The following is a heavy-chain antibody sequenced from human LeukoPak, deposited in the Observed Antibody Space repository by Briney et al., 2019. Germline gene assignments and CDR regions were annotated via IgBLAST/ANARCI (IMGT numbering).Heavy chain of an antibody. D-gene: IGHD3-10*01. CDR3: AKYNYYGSGSYYNGFDY. CDR2: ISGSGGST. CDR1: GFTFSSYA. J-gene: IGHJ4*02. Sequence: GGSLRLSCAASGFTFSSYAMSWVRQAPGKGLEWVLVISGSGGSTYYADSVKGRFTISRDNPKNTMYLQMNSLRAEDTAVYYCAKYNYYGSGSYYNGFDYWGQGTLVTVSS. V-gene: IGHV3-23*01.